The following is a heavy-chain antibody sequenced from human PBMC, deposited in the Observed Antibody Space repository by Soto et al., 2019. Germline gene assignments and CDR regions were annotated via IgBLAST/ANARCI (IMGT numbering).Heavy chain of an antibody. CDR1: GFTFDDYA. V-gene: IGHV3-9*01. Sequence: EVQLVESGGGLVQPGRSLRLSCAASGFTFDDYAMHWVRQAPGKGLEWVSGISWNSGSIGYADSVKGRFTISRDNAKNSLYLQMNSLRAEDTALYYCAKDIFTIFGVALDYWGQGTLVTVSS. CDR2: ISWNSGSI. D-gene: IGHD3-3*01. J-gene: IGHJ4*02. CDR3: AKDIFTIFGVALDY.